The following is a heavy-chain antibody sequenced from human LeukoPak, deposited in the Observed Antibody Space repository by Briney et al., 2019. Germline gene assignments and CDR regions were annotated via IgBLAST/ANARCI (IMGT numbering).Heavy chain of an antibody. CDR3: ARYCNAGACSMFKTFDV. Sequence: PSETLSLTCTVSGDSINSAIYCWGWIRQPPGKDLEWIGTICHSGNTYYNPSLKSRVTVSVDTSESQLSLRLNSVTAADTSVYYCARYCNAGACSMFKTFDVWGQGTMVTVSS. D-gene: IGHD2-15*01. V-gene: IGHV4-39*01. CDR1: GDSINSAIYC. J-gene: IGHJ3*01. CDR2: ICHSGNT.